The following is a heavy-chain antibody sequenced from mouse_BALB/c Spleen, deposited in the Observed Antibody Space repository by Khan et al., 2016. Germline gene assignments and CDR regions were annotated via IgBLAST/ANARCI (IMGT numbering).Heavy chain of an antibody. CDR3: CSPFYAGYYGIAY. CDR1: GFNIKDTY. V-gene: IGHV14-3*02. J-gene: IGHJ3*01. Sequence: VRLQQSGAEFVKPGASVTLSCTASGFNIKDTYIHWVKQSPEQGLEWIGGINPANGNTHIDPKLQGKATITTDTSYNTAYLQHSSLTSEDTAVYYCCSPFYAGYYGIAYWGQGTLVTVSA. D-gene: IGHD2-3*01. CDR2: INPANGNT.